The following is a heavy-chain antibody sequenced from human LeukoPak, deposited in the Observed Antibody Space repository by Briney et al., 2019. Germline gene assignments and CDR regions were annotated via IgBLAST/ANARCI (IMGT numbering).Heavy chain of an antibody. V-gene: IGHV4-61*01. CDR2: IYYTGST. CDR3: ARGLNRNDYGDYGY. CDR1: GYSISSGYY. D-gene: IGHD4-17*01. Sequence: PSETLSLTCTVSGYSISSGYYWTWIRQPPGKGLESIGYIYYTGSTSYNPSLKSRVTISVQTSKNQFSLKLSSVTAADTAVYYCARGLNRNDYGDYGYWGQGTLVTVSS. J-gene: IGHJ4*02.